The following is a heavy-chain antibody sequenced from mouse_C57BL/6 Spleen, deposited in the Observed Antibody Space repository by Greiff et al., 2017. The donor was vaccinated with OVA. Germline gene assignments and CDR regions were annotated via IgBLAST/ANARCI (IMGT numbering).Heavy chain of an antibody. CDR1: GYTFTSYW. D-gene: IGHD1-1*01. CDR3: ARSNRTTVVARYCDY. J-gene: IGHJ2*01. CDR2: IDPSDSYT. V-gene: IGHV1-69*01. Sequence: QVQLQQPGAELVMPGASVKLSCKASGYTFTSYWMHWVKQRPGQGLEWIGEIDPSDSYTNYNQKFKGKSTLTVDKSSSTAYMQLSSLTSEDSAVYYCARSNRTTVVARYCDYWGQGTTLTVSS.